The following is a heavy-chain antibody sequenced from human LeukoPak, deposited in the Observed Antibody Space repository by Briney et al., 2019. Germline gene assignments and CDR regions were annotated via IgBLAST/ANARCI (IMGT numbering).Heavy chain of an antibody. D-gene: IGHD5-24*01. Sequence: GGSLRLSCAASGFTFSSYEMNWVRQAPGKGLEWVSYISSSGSTIYYADSVKGRFTISRDNAKNSLYLQMNSLRADDTAVYYCAKSGYNRFDYWGQGTLATVSS. V-gene: IGHV3-48*03. CDR2: ISSSGSTI. CDR3: AKSGYNRFDY. CDR1: GFTFSSYE. J-gene: IGHJ4*02.